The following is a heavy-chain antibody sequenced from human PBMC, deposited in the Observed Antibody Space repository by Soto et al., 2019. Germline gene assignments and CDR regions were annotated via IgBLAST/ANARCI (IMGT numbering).Heavy chain of an antibody. V-gene: IGHV3-30-3*01. CDR2: ISYDGSNK. D-gene: IGHD2-2*01. Sequence: PGGSLRLSCAASGFTFSSYAMHWVRQAPGKGLEWVAVISYDGSNKYYADSVKGRFTISRDNSKNTLYLQMNSLRAEDTAVYYCAKGPRQLLSQTKYYYYYYGMDVWGQGTTVTVSS. CDR3: AKGPRQLLSQTKYYYYYYGMDV. J-gene: IGHJ6*02. CDR1: GFTFSSYA.